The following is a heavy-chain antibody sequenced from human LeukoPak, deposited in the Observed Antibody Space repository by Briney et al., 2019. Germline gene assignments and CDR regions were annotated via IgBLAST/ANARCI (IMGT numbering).Heavy chain of an antibody. J-gene: IGHJ4*02. V-gene: IGHV3-23*01. CDR2: ISDSGGRT. CDR3: ARDHNYAFDN. D-gene: IGHD1-1*01. CDR1: GITLSNYG. Sequence: GGSLGLSCAASGITLSNYGMSWVRQAPGKGLEWVAGISDSGGRTNYADSVKGRFTISRDNPKNSLYLQMTSLRVDDTAVYYCARDHNYAFDNWGQGTLVSVAS.